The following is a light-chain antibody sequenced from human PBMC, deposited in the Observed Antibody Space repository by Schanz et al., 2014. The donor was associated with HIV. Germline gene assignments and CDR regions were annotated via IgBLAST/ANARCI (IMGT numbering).Light chain of an antibody. CDR1: QSVNNY. CDR3: QQYNNWPPWT. Sequence: EIVLTQSPATLSVSPGERATLSCRAGQSVNNYLAWYQQKPGQTPRLLIYGASTRATGIPARFSGSGSGTEFTLTISSLQSEDFAVYYCQQYNNWPPWTFGQGTKVEIK. CDR2: GAS. J-gene: IGKJ1*01. V-gene: IGKV3-15*01.